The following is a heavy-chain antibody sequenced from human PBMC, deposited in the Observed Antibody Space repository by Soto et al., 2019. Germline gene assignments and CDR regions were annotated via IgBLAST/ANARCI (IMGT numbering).Heavy chain of an antibody. V-gene: IGHV5-51*01. CDR1: GYSFTNYW. CDR2: INPDDSDT. Sequence: GESLKISCKGSGYSFTNYWIGWVRQMPGKGLECLGIINPDDSDTRYSPSFQGQVTISADKSINTAYLQWSSLKASDSAMYYCARQQWVGRNYFYYGMDVWGQGTTVTVSS. CDR3: ARQQWVGRNYFYYGMDV. J-gene: IGHJ6*02. D-gene: IGHD6-19*01.